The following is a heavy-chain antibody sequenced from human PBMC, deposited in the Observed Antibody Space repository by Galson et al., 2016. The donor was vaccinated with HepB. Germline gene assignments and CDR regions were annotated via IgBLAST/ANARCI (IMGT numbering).Heavy chain of an antibody. Sequence: ETLSLTCSVSGGSVSSSSHLWTWIRQPPGKGLEWIGNIRDSGSTKYTPPLKRRVVTSIDTSKNQFSLKLTSVTAADTAVDYCVRGHWRAGGGSYNVLDIWGQGTLVTVSS. CDR3: VRGHWRAGGGSYNVLDI. CDR2: IRDSGST. D-gene: IGHD1-26*01. CDR1: GGSVSSSSHL. J-gene: IGHJ3*02. V-gene: IGHV4-61*01.